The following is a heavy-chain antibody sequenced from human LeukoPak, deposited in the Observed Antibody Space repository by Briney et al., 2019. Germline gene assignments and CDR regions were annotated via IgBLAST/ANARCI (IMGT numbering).Heavy chain of an antibody. D-gene: IGHD1-1*01. CDR3: ARDRGYAAAWRNGGSIHWFDP. CDR1: GFTFSDYY. CDR2: ISSSGSTI. J-gene: IGHJ5*02. V-gene: IGHV3-11*04. Sequence: GGSLRLSCAASGFTFSDYYMSWIRQAPGKGLEWVSYISSSGSTIYYADSVKGRFTISRDNAKNSLYLQMNSLRAEDTAVYYCARDRGYAAAWRNGGSIHWFDPWGQGTLVTVSS.